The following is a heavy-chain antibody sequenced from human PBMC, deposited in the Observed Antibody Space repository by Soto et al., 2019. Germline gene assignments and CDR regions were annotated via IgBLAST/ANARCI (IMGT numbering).Heavy chain of an antibody. J-gene: IGHJ4*02. CDR1: GGSISSYY. V-gene: IGHV4-59*01. CDR3: ARDLGGFDY. Sequence: QVQLQESGPGLVKPSETLSLTCTVSGGSISSYYWSWIRQPPGKGLEWIGYIYYSGSTNYNPSLKSRVTISVDTSKNQFSLKLSSVTAADTAVYYCARDLGGFDYWGQGTLVTVSS. D-gene: IGHD3-16*01. CDR2: IYYSGST.